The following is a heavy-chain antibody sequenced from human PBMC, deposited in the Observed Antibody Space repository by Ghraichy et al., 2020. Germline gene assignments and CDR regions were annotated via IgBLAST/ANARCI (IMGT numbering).Heavy chain of an antibody. CDR1: GGSFSGYY. V-gene: IGHV4-34*01. Sequence: SETLSLTCAVYGGSFSGYYWSWIRQPPGKGLEWIGEINHSGSTNYNPSIKSRVTISVDTSKNQFSLKLSSVTAADTAVYYCARGPLYSSSSGGNYWGQGTLVTVSS. J-gene: IGHJ4*02. CDR2: INHSGST. D-gene: IGHD6-6*01. CDR3: ARGPLYSSSSGGNY.